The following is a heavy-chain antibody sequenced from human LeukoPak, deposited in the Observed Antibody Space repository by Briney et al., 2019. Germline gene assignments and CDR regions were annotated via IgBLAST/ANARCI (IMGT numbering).Heavy chain of an antibody. J-gene: IGHJ4*02. CDR1: GFTFSSYG. CDR3: AKSRVVVITTGIDY. Sequence: GGSLRLSCAASGFTFSSYGMHWVRQAPGKGLEGVAFIRYDGSNKYYADSVKGRFTISRDNSKNTLYLQMNSLRAEDTAVYYCAKSRVVVITTGIDYWGQGTLVTVSS. CDR2: IRYDGSNK. D-gene: IGHD3-22*01. V-gene: IGHV3-30*02.